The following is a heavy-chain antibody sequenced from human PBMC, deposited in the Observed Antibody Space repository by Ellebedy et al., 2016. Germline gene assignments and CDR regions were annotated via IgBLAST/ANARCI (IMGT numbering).Heavy chain of an antibody. CDR2: MNPNSGNT. D-gene: IGHD5-18*01. J-gene: IGHJ6*02. CDR1: GYTFTSFD. V-gene: IGHV1-8*01. CDR3: ARAGYSYGTDSYYYGMDV. Sequence: ASVKVSXKISGYTFTSFDINWVRQATGQGLEWMGWMNPNSGNTGYAQKFQGRVTMTRNTSISTAYMELSSLRSEDTAVYYCARAGYSYGTDSYYYGMDVWGQGTTVTVSS.